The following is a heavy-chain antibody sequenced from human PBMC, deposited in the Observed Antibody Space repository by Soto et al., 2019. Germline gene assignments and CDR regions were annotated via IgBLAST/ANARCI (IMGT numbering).Heavy chain of an antibody. D-gene: IGHD1-1*01. Sequence: PSETLSLTCTVSGGSISSSSYYWGWIRQPPGKGLEWIGSIYYSGSTYYNPSLKSRVTISVDTSKNQFSLKLSSVTAADTAVYYCAKWNSPLNAYDVWGQGTMVTVSS. CDR2: IYYSGST. V-gene: IGHV4-39*07. CDR3: AKWNSPLNAYDV. CDR1: GGSISSSSYY. J-gene: IGHJ3*01.